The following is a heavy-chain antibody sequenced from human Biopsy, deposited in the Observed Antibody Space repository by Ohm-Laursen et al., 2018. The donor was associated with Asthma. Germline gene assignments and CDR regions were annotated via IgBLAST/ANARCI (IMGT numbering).Heavy chain of an antibody. CDR1: GDSFSNYA. CDR3: ARGQKSPGDRWFDP. D-gene: IGHD7-27*01. CDR2: INPNGGGT. J-gene: IGHJ5*02. V-gene: IGHV1-2*02. Sequence: GSSVKVSCKTSGDSFSNYAISWVRQAPGQGLEWMGGINPNGGGTHYAQKFQGRVTLTRDTSISTAYMDLSALTSDDTAVYYCARGQKSPGDRWFDPWGQGTPVTVSS.